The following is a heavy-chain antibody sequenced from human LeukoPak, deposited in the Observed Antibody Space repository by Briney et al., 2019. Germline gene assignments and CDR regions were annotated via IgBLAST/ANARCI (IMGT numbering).Heavy chain of an antibody. CDR3: ARGHARDGYNF. D-gene: IGHD5-24*01. CDR2: ISWNSGSI. CDR1: GFTFDDYA. Sequence: PPGRSLRLSCAASGFTFDDYAMHWVRQAPGKGLEWVSGISWNSGSIGYADSVKGRFTISRDNAQNSLYLQMNSLRVEDTAVYYCARGHARDGYNFWGQGTLVTVSS. V-gene: IGHV3-9*01. J-gene: IGHJ4*02.